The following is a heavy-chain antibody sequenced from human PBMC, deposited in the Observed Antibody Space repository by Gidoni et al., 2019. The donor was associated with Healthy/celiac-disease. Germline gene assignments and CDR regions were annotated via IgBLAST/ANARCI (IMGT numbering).Heavy chain of an antibody. V-gene: IGHV3-21*01. CDR3: ARQYCSSTSCHQFDY. D-gene: IGHD2-2*01. Sequence: EVQLVESGGGLVKPGGSLRLSCAASGFTFSSYSMNWVRQAPGKGLEWVSSISSSSSYIYYADSVKGRFTISRDNAKNSLYLQMNSLRAEDTAVYYCARQYCSSTSCHQFDYWGQGTLVTVSS. CDR2: ISSSSSYI. CDR1: GFTFSSYS. J-gene: IGHJ4*02.